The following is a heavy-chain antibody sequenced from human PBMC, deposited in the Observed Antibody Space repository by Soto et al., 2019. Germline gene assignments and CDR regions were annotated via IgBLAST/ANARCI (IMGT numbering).Heavy chain of an antibody. CDR3: ALPSDSRSAHFDY. J-gene: IGHJ4*02. CDR1: GYTFNSYY. V-gene: IGHV1-2*04. Sequence: SVKVSCKASGYTFNSYYMHWVRQAPGQGLEWMGWINPNSGGTNYAQKFQGWVTMTRDTSISTAYMELSRLRSDDTAVYYCALPSDSRSAHFDYLGQGNLVTVS. D-gene: IGHD6-6*01. CDR2: INPNSGGT.